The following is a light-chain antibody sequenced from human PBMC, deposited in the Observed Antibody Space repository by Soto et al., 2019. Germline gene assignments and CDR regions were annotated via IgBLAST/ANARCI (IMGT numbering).Light chain of an antibody. CDR2: DAS. J-gene: IGKJ5*01. CDR3: QQRSNWPPIT. V-gene: IGKV3-11*01. Sequence: EIVLTQSPATLSLSPGEGATLSCRARQSITSYLAWYQQKPGQAPRPLIYDASNRATGIPARFSGSGSGTDFTLTISSLEPEDFAVYYCQQRSNWPPITFGQGTRLEIK. CDR1: QSITSY.